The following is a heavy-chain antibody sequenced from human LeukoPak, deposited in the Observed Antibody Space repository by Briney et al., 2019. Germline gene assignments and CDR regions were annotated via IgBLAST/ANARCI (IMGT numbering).Heavy chain of an antibody. V-gene: IGHV1-2*02. Sequence: GASVKVSCKASGYTFTGYYMHWVRQAPGQGLEWMGWINPNSGGTNYAQKFQGRVTMTRDTSISTAYMELSRLRSDDTAVYYCARGVVPAAADDYYYYYMDVWGKGTTVTVSS. CDR2: INPNSGGT. J-gene: IGHJ6*03. CDR1: GYTFTGYY. CDR3: ARGVVPAAADDYYYYYMDV. D-gene: IGHD2-2*01.